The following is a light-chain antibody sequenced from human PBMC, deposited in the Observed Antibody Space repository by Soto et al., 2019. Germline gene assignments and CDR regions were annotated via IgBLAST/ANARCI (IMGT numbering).Light chain of an antibody. V-gene: IGKV3-15*01. CDR2: GAS. CDR3: QQYGSSGT. CDR1: QSVSSN. J-gene: IGKJ1*01. Sequence: IVMTHSPATLAASPGEGATLSVRASQSVSSNLAWYHQKPGQAPRLLIYGASTRATGIPARFSGSGSGTDFTLTISRLEPEDFAVYYCQQYGSSGTFGQGTKVDI.